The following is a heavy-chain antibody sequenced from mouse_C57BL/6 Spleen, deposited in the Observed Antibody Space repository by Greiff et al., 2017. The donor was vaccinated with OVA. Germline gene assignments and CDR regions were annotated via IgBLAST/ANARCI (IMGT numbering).Heavy chain of an antibody. Sequence: EVMLVESGGGLVKPGGSLKLSCAASGFTFSDYGMHWVRQAPEKGLEWVAYISSGSSTIYYADTVKGRFTISRDNAKNTLYLQMTSLRSEDTAMYYCASDAMDYWGQGTSVTVSS. CDR1: GFTFSDYG. V-gene: IGHV5-17*01. CDR3: ASDAMDY. J-gene: IGHJ4*01. CDR2: ISSGSSTI.